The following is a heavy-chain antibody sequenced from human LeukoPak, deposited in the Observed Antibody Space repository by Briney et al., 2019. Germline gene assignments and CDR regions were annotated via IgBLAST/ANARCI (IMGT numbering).Heavy chain of an antibody. Sequence: GGSLRLSCEASGFTFSSYAMSWVRQAPGKGLEWVSAISGSGGSIYYADSVKGRFTISRDNSKNTLYLQMNSLRAEDTAVYYCAKASRAAVAAAISLYFDYWGQGTLVTVSS. CDR3: AKASRAAVAAAISLYFDY. J-gene: IGHJ4*02. D-gene: IGHD6-19*01. CDR1: GFTFSSYA. CDR2: ISGSGGSI. V-gene: IGHV3-23*01.